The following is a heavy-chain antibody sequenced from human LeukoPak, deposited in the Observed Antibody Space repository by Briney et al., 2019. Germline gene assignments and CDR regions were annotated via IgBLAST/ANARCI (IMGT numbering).Heavy chain of an antibody. CDR2: ISGSGGST. Sequence: GSLRLSCAASGFTFSSYAMSWVRQAPGKGLEWVSAISGSGGSTYYADSVKGRFTISRDNSKNTLYLQMNSLRAEDTAVYYCAKDDYDFWSGYSTFGYWGQGTLVTVSS. CDR3: AKDDYDFWSGYSTFGY. D-gene: IGHD3-3*01. J-gene: IGHJ4*02. V-gene: IGHV3-23*01. CDR1: GFTFSSYA.